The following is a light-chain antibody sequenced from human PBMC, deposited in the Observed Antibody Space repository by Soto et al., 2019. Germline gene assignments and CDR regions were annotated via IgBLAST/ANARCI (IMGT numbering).Light chain of an antibody. CDR1: QSVTTF. CDR2: DAS. V-gene: IGKV3-11*01. CDR3: QQRLNWPIN. J-gene: IGKJ4*01. Sequence: EIVLTQSPATLSLSPGERATLSCRASQSVTTFLAWYQQKPGQAPRLLIYDASSRATGIPARFGGSGSGTDFALSISSLEPEDFAVYYCQQRLNWPINFAGGNKVEIK.